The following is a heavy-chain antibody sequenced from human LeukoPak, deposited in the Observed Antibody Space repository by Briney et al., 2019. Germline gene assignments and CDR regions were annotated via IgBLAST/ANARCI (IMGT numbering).Heavy chain of an antibody. CDR2: INHSGST. V-gene: IGHV4-34*01. Sequence: SETLSLTCAVYGGSFSGYYWSWIRQPPGKGLEWIGEINHSGSTNYNPSLKSRVTISVDTSKNQFSLKLSSVTAADTAVYYCARSLDQDQVRSNWFDPWGQGTLVTVSS. CDR3: ARSLDQDQVRSNWFDP. CDR1: GGSFSGYY. J-gene: IGHJ5*02. D-gene: IGHD1/OR15-1a*01.